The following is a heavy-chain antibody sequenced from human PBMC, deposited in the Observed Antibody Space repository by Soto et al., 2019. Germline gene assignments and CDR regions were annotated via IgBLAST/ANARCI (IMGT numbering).Heavy chain of an antibody. J-gene: IGHJ4*02. Sequence: SSETLSLTCAVSGASLRSNNWWSWVRQPPGKGLEWIGEIFHSGSTHYNPSLKPRVTISVDTSKNQFSLSPGSVTAADTAVYYCARVYGGSYSDSWGQGTLVTVSS. CDR2: IFHSGST. CDR3: ARVYGGSYSDS. D-gene: IGHD1-26*01. V-gene: IGHV4-4*02. CDR1: GASLRSNNW.